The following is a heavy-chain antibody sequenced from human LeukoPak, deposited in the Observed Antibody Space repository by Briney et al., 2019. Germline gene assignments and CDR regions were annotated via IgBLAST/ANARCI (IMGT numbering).Heavy chain of an antibody. J-gene: IGHJ4*02. V-gene: IGHV1-69*05. CDR1: GGTFSSYA. D-gene: IGHD3-22*01. CDR2: IIPIFGTA. CDR3: AGDAYYYDSSGYGFAY. Sequence: EASVKVSCKASGGTFSSYAISWVRQAPGQGLEWMGGIIPIFGTANYAQKYQGIVTITTDETTSTAYMELSSLRSEDTAVYYCAGDAYYYDSSGYGFAYWGQGTLVTVSS.